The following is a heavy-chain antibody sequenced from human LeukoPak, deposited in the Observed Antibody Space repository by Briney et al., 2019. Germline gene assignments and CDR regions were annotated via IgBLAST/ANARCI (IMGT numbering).Heavy chain of an antibody. J-gene: IGHJ4*02. D-gene: IGHD1-1*01. CDR1: GFTFSSYS. CDR3: ARDYVSVKKTTLFDY. Sequence: GRSLRLSCAASGFTFSSYSMNWVRQAPGKGLEWVSSISSSSSYIYYADSVKGRFTISRDNAKNSLYLQMNSLRAEDTAVYYCARDYVSVKKTTLFDYWGQGTLVTVSS. CDR2: ISSSSSYI. V-gene: IGHV3-21*01.